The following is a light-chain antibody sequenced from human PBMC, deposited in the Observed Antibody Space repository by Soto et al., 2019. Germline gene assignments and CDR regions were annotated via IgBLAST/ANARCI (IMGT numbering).Light chain of an antibody. CDR3: QSYATSLRAWV. CDR2: GNS. J-gene: IGLJ3*02. CDR1: SSNIGAGYD. V-gene: IGLV1-40*01. Sequence: QSVLTQPPSVSGAPGQRVTISCTGGSSNIGAGYDVHWYRQFPGTAPKLLVYGNSNRPSGISDRFSASKSGSSASLAITGLPAEDEADYYCQSYATSLRAWVFGGGTKLTVL.